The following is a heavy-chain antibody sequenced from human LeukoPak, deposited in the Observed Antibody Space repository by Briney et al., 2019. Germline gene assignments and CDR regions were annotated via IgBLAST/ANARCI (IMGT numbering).Heavy chain of an antibody. J-gene: IGHJ4*02. D-gene: IGHD6-19*01. Sequence: SETLSLTCTVSGGSISSSSYYWGWIRQPPGKGLEWIGSIYYSGSTYYNPSLKSRVTISVDTSKNQFSLKLSSVTAADTAVYYCARQGSGWLPFDYWGQGTPVTVSS. CDR2: IYYSGST. V-gene: IGHV4-39*01. CDR3: ARQGSGWLPFDY. CDR1: GGSISSSSYY.